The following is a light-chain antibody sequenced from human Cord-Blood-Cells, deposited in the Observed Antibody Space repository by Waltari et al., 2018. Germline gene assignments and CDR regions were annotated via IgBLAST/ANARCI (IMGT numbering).Light chain of an antibody. J-gene: IGLJ2*01. CDR1: SLRSYY. V-gene: IGLV3-19*01. Sequence: SSELTQDPAVSVALGQTVRITCQGDSLRSYYASWDQQKPGQAPVLVIYGKNNLPSGIPDLFSGSSSGSTASLTITGAQAEDEADYYCNSRDSSGNHLVFGGGTKLTVL. CDR2: GKN. CDR3: NSRDSSGNHLV.